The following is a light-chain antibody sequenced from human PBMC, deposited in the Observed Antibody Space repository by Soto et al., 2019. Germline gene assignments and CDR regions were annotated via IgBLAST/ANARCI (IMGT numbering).Light chain of an antibody. J-gene: IGKJ2*01. V-gene: IGKV1-39*01. CDR2: AAS. CDR1: QSISSY. Sequence: DIQMTQSPSSLSASVGDRVTISCRASQSISSYLNWYQHKPAKAPKLLIYAASTLQSGVPSRFSGSGSGTDFTLTISSLQPEDFATYYCQQSYSTLPYTFGQGTKLEIK. CDR3: QQSYSTLPYT.